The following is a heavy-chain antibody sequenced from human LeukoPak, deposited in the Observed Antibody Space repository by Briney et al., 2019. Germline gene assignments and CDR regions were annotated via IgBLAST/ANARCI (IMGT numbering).Heavy chain of an antibody. J-gene: IGHJ4*02. CDR1: GYTFTSYF. CDR2: INPSGGST. V-gene: IGHV1-46*01. Sequence: ASVKVFCKAPGYTFTSYFIHWVRQAPGQGLEWMGIINPSGGSTSYAQKFQGRVTMTSDTSTSTVYMEMSSLRSEDTAVYYCAGITGTGYWGQGTLVTVSS. D-gene: IGHD1-20*01. CDR3: AGITGTGY.